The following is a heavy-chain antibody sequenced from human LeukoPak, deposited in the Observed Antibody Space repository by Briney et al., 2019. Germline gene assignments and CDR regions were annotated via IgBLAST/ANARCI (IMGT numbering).Heavy chain of an antibody. J-gene: IGHJ5*02. D-gene: IGHD3-10*01. CDR3: ARYGSGSYRFDP. CDR1: GFTFSSYS. V-gene: IGHV3-21*01. Sequence: GGSLRLSCAASGFTFSSYSMNWVRQAPGKGLEWVSSISSSSSYIYYAESVKGRFTISRDNAKNSLYLQMNSLRAEDTAVYYCARYGSGSYRFDPWGQGTLVTVSS. CDR2: ISSSSSYI.